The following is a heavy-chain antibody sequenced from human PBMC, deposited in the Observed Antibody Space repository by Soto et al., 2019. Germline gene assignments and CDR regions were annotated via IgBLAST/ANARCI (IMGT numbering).Heavy chain of an antibody. CDR2: ISDDGSNK. CDR1: GLTFSSNA. CDR3: AAAFIAAEIDF. Sequence: QVQLVESGGAVVQPGRSLRLSCAASGLTFSSNAMHWVRQAPGKGLEWVALISDDGSNKYYADSVKGRFTISRDNFKNTLFLQMNSLRTEDTAVYYCAAAFIAAEIDFWGQGTLVTVSS. D-gene: IGHD6-13*01. V-gene: IGHV3-30-3*01. J-gene: IGHJ4*02.